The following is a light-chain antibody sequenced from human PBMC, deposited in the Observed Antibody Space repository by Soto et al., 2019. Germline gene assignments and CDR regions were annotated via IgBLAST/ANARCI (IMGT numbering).Light chain of an antibody. Sequence: DIQMTQSPSTLSASVGDRVTITCRASQSISSWLAWYQQKPGKAPKLLIYDASSLESGVPSRFSGSGSGTEFTLTISSLQPEDFATYYCQQSYSTPRFGQGTRLEIK. J-gene: IGKJ5*01. CDR3: QQSYSTPR. V-gene: IGKV1-5*01. CDR1: QSISSW. CDR2: DAS.